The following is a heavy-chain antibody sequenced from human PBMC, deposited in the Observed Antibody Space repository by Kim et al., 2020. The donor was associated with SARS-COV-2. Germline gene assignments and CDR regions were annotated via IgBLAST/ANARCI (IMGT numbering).Heavy chain of an antibody. J-gene: IGHJ6*02. CDR1: GDSVSSNSAA. V-gene: IGHV6-1*01. D-gene: IGHD6-19*01. CDR3: ASSKVAGTFYYYYYGMDV. Sequence: SQTLSLTCAISGDSVSSNSAAWNWIRQSPSRGLEWLGRTYYRSKWYNDYAVSVKSRITINPDTSKNQFSLQLNSVTPEDTAVYYCASSKVAGTFYYYYYGMDVWGQGTTVTVSS. CDR2: TYYRSKWYN.